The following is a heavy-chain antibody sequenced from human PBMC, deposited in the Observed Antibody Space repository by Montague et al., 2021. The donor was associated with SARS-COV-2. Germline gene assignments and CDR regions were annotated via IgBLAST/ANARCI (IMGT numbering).Heavy chain of an antibody. CDR2: INQSGRT. CDR3: ARNPWYYYDSSGYYLDY. Sequence: SETLSLTCAVYGGSFSGYYWSWIRQPPEKGLEWIGEINQSGRTNNNPSLKSRVTISVDTSKNQFSLKLSSVTAADTAVYYCARNPWYYYDSSGYYLDYWGQGTLVTVSS. V-gene: IGHV4-34*01. CDR1: GGSFSGYY. D-gene: IGHD3-22*01. J-gene: IGHJ4*02.